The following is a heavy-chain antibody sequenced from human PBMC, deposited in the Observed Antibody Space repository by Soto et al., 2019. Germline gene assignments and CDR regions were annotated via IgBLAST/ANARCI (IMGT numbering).Heavy chain of an antibody. CDR1: GYSFTSYW. J-gene: IGHJ5*02. D-gene: IGHD3-22*01. V-gene: IGHV5-51*01. CDR2: IYPGDSDT. CDR3: ARRRFWSSGYIVFDWFDP. Sequence: PGESLKISCKGSGYSFTSYWIGWVRQMSGKGLEWMGIIYPGDSDTRYSPSFQGQVTISADKSISTAYLQWSSLKASDTAMYYCARRRFWSSGYIVFDWFDPWGQGTLVTVSS.